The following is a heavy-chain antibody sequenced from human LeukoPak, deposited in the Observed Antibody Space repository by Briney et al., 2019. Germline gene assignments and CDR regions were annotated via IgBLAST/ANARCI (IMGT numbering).Heavy chain of an antibody. V-gene: IGHV3-66*01. Sequence: PGGSLRLSCAASEFTVSSNYMSWIRQAPGKGLEWVSVIYSGGSTYYADSVKGRFTISRDKSKNTLYLQMNSLRAEDTAVYHCARGAGSSWYFYFDYWGQGTLVTVSS. CDR3: ARGAGSSWYFYFDY. CDR1: EFTVSSNY. J-gene: IGHJ4*01. D-gene: IGHD6-13*01. CDR2: IYSGGST.